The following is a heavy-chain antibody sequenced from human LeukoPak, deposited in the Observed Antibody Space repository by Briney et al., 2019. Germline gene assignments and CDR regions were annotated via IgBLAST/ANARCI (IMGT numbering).Heavy chain of an antibody. Sequence: GASVNVSCKASGYTSTSYGVYWVRQAPGQGLEWVGWISGYNGKTNYAQKFQGRVTMTTARSTRTAYMELRSLRSDDTAVYYCARGPWELPPDYYYGMDVWGLGTTVTVSS. CDR3: ARGPWELPPDYYYGMDV. D-gene: IGHD1-7*01. CDR1: GYTSTSYG. CDR2: ISGYNGKT. J-gene: IGHJ6*02. V-gene: IGHV1-18*01.